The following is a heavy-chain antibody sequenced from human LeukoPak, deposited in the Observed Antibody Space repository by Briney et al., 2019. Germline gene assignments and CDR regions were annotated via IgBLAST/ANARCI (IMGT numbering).Heavy chain of an antibody. CDR1: GFTLSSHS. V-gene: IGHV3-21*01. J-gene: IGHJ4*02. CDR2: ISSSSIYI. D-gene: IGHD3-16*01. CDR3: ARAAENYGGRFDS. Sequence: GGSLRLSCAASGFTLSSHSMNWVRQAPGKGLEWVSSISSSSIYIYYADSVKGRFTISRDNAKNSLYLQMNSLRAEDTAVYYCARAAENYGGRFDSWGQGTLVTVSS.